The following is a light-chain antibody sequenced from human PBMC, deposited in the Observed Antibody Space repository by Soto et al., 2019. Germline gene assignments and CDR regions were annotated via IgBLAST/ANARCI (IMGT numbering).Light chain of an antibody. CDR3: QQYDNLPYT. V-gene: IGKV1-33*01. CDR1: QDISNY. Sequence: DIQMTQSPSSLSASVGDRVTITCQASQDISNYLNWYQQKPGKAPKLLIYDASNLETGVPSRFSGSGSGTDFTFTISSLQPEDIATYYCQQYDNLPYTLGQWTKLEIK. J-gene: IGKJ2*01. CDR2: DAS.